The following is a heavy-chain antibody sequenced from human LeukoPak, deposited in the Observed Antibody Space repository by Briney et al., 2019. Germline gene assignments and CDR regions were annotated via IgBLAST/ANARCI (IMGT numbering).Heavy chain of an antibody. D-gene: IGHD6-6*01. Sequence: GGSLRLSCAASGFTFSLYGINWVRQAPGRGLEWVSYIGSSGNTIYYKDSVEGRFTVSRDNAKNSLYLQMNSLRAEDTAVYYCAKGVEYSSSSGGLTIDYWGQGTLVTVSS. CDR1: GFTFSLYG. J-gene: IGHJ4*02. V-gene: IGHV3-48*04. CDR2: IGSSGNTI. CDR3: AKGVEYSSSSGGLTIDY.